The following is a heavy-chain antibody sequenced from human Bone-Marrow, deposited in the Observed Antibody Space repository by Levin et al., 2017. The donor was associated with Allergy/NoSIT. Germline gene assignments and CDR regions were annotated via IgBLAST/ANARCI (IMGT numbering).Heavy chain of an antibody. D-gene: IGHD2-15*01. CDR1: GGSISSGLYY. J-gene: IGHJ4*02. Sequence: ESLKISCTVSGGSISSGLYYWTWIRQPPGKGLEWIGSIYYSGNTYFNPSLNSRVTISVDTSKNQYSLKLRSVTAADTAVDYCARVLVETATYYFDYWGQGTLVTVSS. CDR3: ARVLVETATYYFDY. CDR2: IYYSGNT. V-gene: IGHV4-39*01.